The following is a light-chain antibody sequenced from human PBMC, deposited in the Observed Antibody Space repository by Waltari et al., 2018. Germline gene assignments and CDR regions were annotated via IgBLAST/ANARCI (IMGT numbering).Light chain of an antibody. Sequence: EIVLTQSPGTLSLSPGEGATLSCRASQSVISAYLAWYQQKPGQAPRLLIYDASSRATGIPDRFSVSGSGTDFTLTITRLEPEDFAVYYCQQYGNSPQTFGQGTKLEIK. CDR1: QSVISAY. CDR2: DAS. J-gene: IGKJ1*01. V-gene: IGKV3-20*01. CDR3: QQYGNSPQT.